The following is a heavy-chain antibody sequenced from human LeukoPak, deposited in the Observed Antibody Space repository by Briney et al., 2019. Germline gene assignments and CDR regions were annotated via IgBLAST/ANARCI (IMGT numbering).Heavy chain of an antibody. CDR1: GGSLSYYY. D-gene: IGHD2-21*02. Sequence: SETLSLTCAVYGGSLSYYYGSWISQPPEKGLEWIGEINRSGSTNYNPSLKSRVSISVDTSKNQFSLKLSSVTAADTAVYYCARGGFYCGDDCYIDYWGQGTLVTVSS. CDR3: ARGGFYCGDDCYIDY. V-gene: IGHV4-34*01. J-gene: IGHJ4*02. CDR2: INRSGST.